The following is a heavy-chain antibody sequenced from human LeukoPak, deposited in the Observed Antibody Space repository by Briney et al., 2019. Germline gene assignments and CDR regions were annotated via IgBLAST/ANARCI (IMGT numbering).Heavy chain of an antibody. Sequence: PSETLSLTCTVSGGSMSSYYWSWIRQSPGKGLEWIAYIYYSGSTVYSPSLRSRVTISVHTSKNQFSLRLSSVTAADTAIYYCARQIREYSGNSGSYYYYMDVWGKGTTVTVSS. CDR1: GGSMSSYY. CDR3: ARQIREYSGNSGSYYYYMDV. D-gene: IGHD4-23*01. CDR2: IYYSGST. J-gene: IGHJ6*03. V-gene: IGHV4-59*01.